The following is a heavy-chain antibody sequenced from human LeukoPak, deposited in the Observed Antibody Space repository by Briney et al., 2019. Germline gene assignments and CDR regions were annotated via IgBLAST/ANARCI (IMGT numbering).Heavy chain of an antibody. D-gene: IGHD3-3*01. CDR1: GFTFGDYA. V-gene: IGHV3-49*04. Sequence: RSPRLSCTASGFTFGDYAMSWVRQAPGKGLEWVGFFRSKAYGGTTDYAASVKGRFTISRDDSKSVAYLQMNSLKTEDTAVYYCTRDTVGYDFWSGYSEYWGQGTLVTVSS. CDR2: FRSKAYGGTT. CDR3: TRDTVGYDFWSGYSEY. J-gene: IGHJ4*02.